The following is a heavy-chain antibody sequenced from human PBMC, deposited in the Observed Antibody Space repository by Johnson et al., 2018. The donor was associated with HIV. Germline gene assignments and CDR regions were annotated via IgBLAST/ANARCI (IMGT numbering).Heavy chain of an antibody. V-gene: IGHV3-20*04. D-gene: IGHD6-6*01. CDR3: ARGRIAARPHAFDI. CDR1: GFTFIDYG. Sequence: VQLVESGGGVVRPGGSLRLSCATSGFTFIDYGMTWVRQVPGKGLEWVSGINWNGGSTGYADSVTGRFTISRDNAKNSLYLQMNSLRAEDTALYYCARGRIAARPHAFDIWGQGTMVTVSS. CDR2: INWNGGST. J-gene: IGHJ3*02.